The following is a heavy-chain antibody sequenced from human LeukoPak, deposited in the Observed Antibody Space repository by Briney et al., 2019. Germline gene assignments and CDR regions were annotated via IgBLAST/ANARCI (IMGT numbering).Heavy chain of an antibody. D-gene: IGHD3-9*01. CDR2: IYYSGST. CDR1: GGSISSGDYY. J-gene: IGHJ4*02. Sequence: ASETLSLTCTVSGGSISSGDYYRSWIRQPPGKGLEWIGYIYYSGSTYYNPSLKSRVTISVDTSKNQFSLKLSSVTAADTAVYYCAREGYDILTGYLGHDYWGQGTLVTVSS. V-gene: IGHV4-30-4*01. CDR3: AREGYDILTGYLGHDY.